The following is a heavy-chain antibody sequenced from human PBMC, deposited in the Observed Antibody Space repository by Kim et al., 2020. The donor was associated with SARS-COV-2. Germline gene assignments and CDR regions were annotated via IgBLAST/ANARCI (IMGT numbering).Heavy chain of an antibody. V-gene: IGHV4-39*01. CDR2: IYYSGST. J-gene: IGHJ5*02. D-gene: IGHD6-13*01. Sequence: SETLSLTCTVSGGSISSSSYYWGWIRQPPGKGLEWIGSIYYSGSTYYNPSLKSRVTISVDTSKNQFSLKLSSVTAADTAVYYGARHLSRGCSSSCQWFDP. CDR3: ARHLSRGCSSSCQWFDP. CDR1: GGSISSSSYY.